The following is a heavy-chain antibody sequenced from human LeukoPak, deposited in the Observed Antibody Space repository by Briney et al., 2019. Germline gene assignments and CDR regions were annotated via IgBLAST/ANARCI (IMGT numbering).Heavy chain of an antibody. CDR1: GFTFSSYG. D-gene: IGHD3-3*01. CDR3: AKEYRITIFGVVEAFDI. Sequence: GRSLRLSCAASGFTFSSYGMHWVRQAPGKGLEWVAVIWYDGSNKYYADSVKGRFTISRDNSKNTLYLQMNSLRAEDTAVYYCAKEYRITIFGVVEAFDIWGQGTMVTVSS. V-gene: IGHV3-33*06. J-gene: IGHJ3*02. CDR2: IWYDGSNK.